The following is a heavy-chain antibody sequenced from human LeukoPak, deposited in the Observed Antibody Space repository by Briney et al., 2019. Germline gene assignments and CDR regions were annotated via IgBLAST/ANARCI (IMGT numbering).Heavy chain of an antibody. J-gene: IGHJ6*03. D-gene: IGHD3-22*01. V-gene: IGHV4-34*01. CDR3: ARHVSEYYYDSSGYPRGYYYYYMDV. CDR1: GGSFSGYY. Sequence: SETLSLTCAVYGGSFSGYYWSWIRQPPGKGLEWIGEINHSGSTNYNPSLKSRVTISVDTSKNQFSLKLSSVTAADTAVYYCARHVSEYYYDSSGYPRGYYYYYMDVWGKGTTVTISS. CDR2: INHSGST.